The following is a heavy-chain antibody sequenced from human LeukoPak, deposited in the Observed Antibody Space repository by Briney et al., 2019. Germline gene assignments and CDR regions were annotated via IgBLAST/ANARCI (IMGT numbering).Heavy chain of an antibody. CDR2: INPSGGST. V-gene: IGHV1-46*01. Sequence: ASVKVSCKASGYTFTSYYMHWVRQAPGQGLEWMGIINPSGGSTSYAQKFQDRVTMTRDTSTSTVYMELSSLRSEDTAVYYCALTGSGYYSFDYWGQGTLVTVSS. CDR3: ALTGSGYYSFDY. CDR1: GYTFTSYY. J-gene: IGHJ4*02. D-gene: IGHD3-22*01.